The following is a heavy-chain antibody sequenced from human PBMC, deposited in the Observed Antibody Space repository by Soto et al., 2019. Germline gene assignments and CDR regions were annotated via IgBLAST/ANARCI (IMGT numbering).Heavy chain of an antibody. Sequence: GPTLVNPTQTLTLTCSFSGFSLTPRPVGVGWIHQPPRKALKRLAVIYWDDDKRYSPSRRSRLTITKDTSENLEFLTFTNMHHVDTARYYCADRLGGYTWNDGYFDYWGQGTLVTVSS. D-gene: IGHD1-20*01. V-gene: IGHV2-5*02. CDR1: GFSLTPRPVG. CDR3: ADRLGGYTWNDGYFDY. CDR2: IYWDDDK. J-gene: IGHJ4*02.